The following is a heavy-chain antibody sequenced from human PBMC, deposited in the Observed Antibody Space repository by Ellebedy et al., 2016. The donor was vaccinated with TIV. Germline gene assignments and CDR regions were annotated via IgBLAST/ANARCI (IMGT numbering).Heavy chain of an antibody. D-gene: IGHD2-2*01. CDR2: ISSSSSYI. CDR3: AHIVVVPAATYISYYYGMDV. Sequence: GESLKISXAASGFTFSSYSMNWVRQAPGKGLEWVSSISSSSSYIYYADSVKGRFTISRDNAKNSLYLQMNSLRAEDTAVYYCAHIVVVPAATYISYYYGMDVWGQGTTVTVSS. J-gene: IGHJ6*02. CDR1: GFTFSSYS. V-gene: IGHV3-21*01.